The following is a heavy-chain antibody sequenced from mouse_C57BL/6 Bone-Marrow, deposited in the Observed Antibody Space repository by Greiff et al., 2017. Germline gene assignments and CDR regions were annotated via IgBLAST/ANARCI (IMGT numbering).Heavy chain of an antibody. V-gene: IGHV1-39*01. J-gene: IGHJ1*01. CDR3: ARLEVYYCDSTLSYFAF. Sequence: VQLQQSGAELVKPGASVKLSCKASGYSFTDYDINWVKQSTGKSLEWIGGIYPNCGTTYYNEKFKGKATLTVDQSSSTAYMELHSLTSEDSAVYSCARLEVYYCDSTLSYFAFWGPGTAVTVSA. CDR1: GYSFTDYD. CDR2: IYPNCGTT. D-gene: IGHD1-1*01.